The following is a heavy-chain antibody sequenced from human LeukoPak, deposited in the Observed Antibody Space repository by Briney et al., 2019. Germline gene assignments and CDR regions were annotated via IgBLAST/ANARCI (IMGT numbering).Heavy chain of an antibody. CDR3: ARDLSRDIVVVPAAMGWFDP. V-gene: IGHV3-21*01. Sequence: KPGGSLRPSCAASGFTFSSYSMNWVRQAPGKGLEWVSSISSSSSYIYYADSVKGRFTISRDNAKNSLYLQMNSLRAEDTAVYYCARDLSRDIVVVPAAMGWFDPWGQGTLVTVSS. J-gene: IGHJ5*02. CDR1: GFTFSSYS. CDR2: ISSSSSYI. D-gene: IGHD2-2*01.